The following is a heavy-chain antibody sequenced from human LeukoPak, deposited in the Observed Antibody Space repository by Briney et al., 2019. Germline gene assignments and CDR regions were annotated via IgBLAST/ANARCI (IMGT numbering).Heavy chain of an antibody. Sequence: ASVKVSCKASGYTFTSYYMHWVRQAPGQGLEWMGIINPSGGSTSYAQKFQGRVTMTTDTSTSTAYMELRSLRSDDTAVYYCARDRLSVVVVAATPDYWGQGTLVTVSS. D-gene: IGHD2-15*01. CDR1: GYTFTSYY. V-gene: IGHV1-46*01. J-gene: IGHJ4*02. CDR2: INPSGGST. CDR3: ARDRLSVVVVAATPDY.